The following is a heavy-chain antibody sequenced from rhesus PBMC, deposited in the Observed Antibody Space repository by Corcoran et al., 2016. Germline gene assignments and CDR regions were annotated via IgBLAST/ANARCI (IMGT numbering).Heavy chain of an antibody. Sequence: QVQLQESGPGVVKPSETLSLTCAVSGGSISDSYRWSWIRQPPGKGLEWIGYIYGSSTSTNYHPSLKSRVTISEDTSKNQFSLTLSSVTAADTAVYYCARVVAGDWGQGVLVTVSS. CDR2: IYGSSTST. V-gene: IGHV4S10*01. D-gene: IGHD6-25*01. CDR1: GGSISDSYR. J-gene: IGHJ4*01. CDR3: ARVVAGD.